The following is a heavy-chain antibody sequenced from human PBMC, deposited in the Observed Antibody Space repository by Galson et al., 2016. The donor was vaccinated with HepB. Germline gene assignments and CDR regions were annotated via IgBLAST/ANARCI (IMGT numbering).Heavy chain of an antibody. D-gene: IGHD2-15*01. CDR2: INHGGST. CDR3: ARSRRCSGGDCYSFFRYNWFDP. Sequence: ETLSLTCVVYGGSLRGYTWSWIRQPPGKGLEWIGEINHGGSTNYNPSLKRRVTMSVDTSKNQFSLKLTSVTAADTAVYFCARSRRCSGGDCYSFFRYNWFDPWGQGTLVT. CDR1: GGSLRGYT. V-gene: IGHV4-34*01. J-gene: IGHJ5*02.